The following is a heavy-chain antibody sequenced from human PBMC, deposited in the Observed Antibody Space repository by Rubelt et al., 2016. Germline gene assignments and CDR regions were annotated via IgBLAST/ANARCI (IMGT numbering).Heavy chain of an antibody. J-gene: IGHJ4*02. V-gene: IGHV3-33*01. CDR1: GFDFTTVG. CDR2: TWYDGSNK. D-gene: IGHD2-8*01. CDR3: ARLGYCSNGVCYGSDY. Sequence: GFDFTTVGMHWVRQAPVKGLEWVAATWYDGSNKFYVQSVRGRFTISRDNSKNTLYLQMNSLRAEDTAVYYCARLGYCSNGVCYGSDYWGQGTLVTVSS.